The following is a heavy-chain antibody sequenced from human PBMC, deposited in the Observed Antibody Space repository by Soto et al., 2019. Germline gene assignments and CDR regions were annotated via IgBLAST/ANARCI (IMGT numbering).Heavy chain of an antibody. CDR2: INDRGDTT. D-gene: IGHD1-1*01. J-gene: IGHJ4*02. V-gene: IGHV3-23*01. CDR1: GFIINRDA. Sequence: EVQLLESGGGLVQPGGSLRLSCAASGFIINRDALSWVRQAPGKGLEWVAAINDRGDTTHYADSVKDRFTISRDTSKNTLYLQMNTLRAEDTAVYYCAKDKPGTTSFDYWGRGTLVTVSS. CDR3: AKDKPGTTSFDY.